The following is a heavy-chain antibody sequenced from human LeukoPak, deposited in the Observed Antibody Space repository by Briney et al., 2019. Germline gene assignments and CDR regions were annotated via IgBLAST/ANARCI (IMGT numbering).Heavy chain of an antibody. CDR3: ARAYSSSWYYFDY. CDR1: GFTSSSYW. V-gene: IGHV3-7*01. D-gene: IGHD6-13*01. J-gene: IGHJ4*02. Sequence: GGSLRLSCAASGFTSSSYWMSWVRQAPGKGLEWVANIKQDGSEKYYVDSVKGRFTISRDNAKNSLYLQMNSLRAEDTAVYYCARAYSSSWYYFDYWGQGTLVTVSS. CDR2: IKQDGSEK.